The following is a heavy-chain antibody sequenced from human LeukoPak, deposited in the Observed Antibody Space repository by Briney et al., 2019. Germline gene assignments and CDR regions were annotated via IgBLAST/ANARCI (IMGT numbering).Heavy chain of an antibody. J-gene: IGHJ6*03. CDR3: ARATFSSVFGDTYYYYYMDV. D-gene: IGHD2/OR15-2a*01. V-gene: IGHV4-38-2*01. Sequence: SETLSLTCAVYGGSFSGYYWGWIRQPPGKGLEWIGSIYHSGSTYYNPSLKSRVTISVDTSKNQFSLKLSSVTAADTAVYYCARATFSSVFGDTYYYYYMDVWGKGTTVTVSS. CDR1: GGSFSGYY. CDR2: IYHSGST.